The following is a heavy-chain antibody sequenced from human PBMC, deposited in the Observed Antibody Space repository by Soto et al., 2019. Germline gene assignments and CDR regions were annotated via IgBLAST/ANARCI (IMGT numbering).Heavy chain of an antibody. D-gene: IGHD3-22*01. CDR3: ARDPYYYDSSGYFDY. CDR1: GYTFTSYG. V-gene: IGHV1-18*01. J-gene: IGHJ4*02. CDR2: ISAYNGNT. Sequence: QVQLVQSGAEVKKPGASVKVSCKASGYTFTSYGISWVRQAPGQGLEWMGWISAYNGNTNYVQKLQGRVTMTTDTSTSTAYMELRSLRSDDTAVYYCARDPYYYDSSGYFDYWGQGTLVTVSS.